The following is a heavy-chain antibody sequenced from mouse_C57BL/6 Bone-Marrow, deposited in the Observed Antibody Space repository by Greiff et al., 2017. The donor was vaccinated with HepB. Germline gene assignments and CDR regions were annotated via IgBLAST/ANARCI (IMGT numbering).Heavy chain of an antibody. CDR2: ISDGGSYT. J-gene: IGHJ3*01. CDR1: GFTFSSYA. V-gene: IGHV5-4*03. D-gene: IGHD1-1*01. Sequence: EVMLVESGGGLVKPGGSLKLSCAASGFTFSSYAMSWVRQTPEKRLEWVATISDGGSYTYYPDNVKGRFTIARDNAKNNLYRQMSHLKYEDTAMYYCARAPYGSSEAWFAYWGQGTLVTVSA. CDR3: ARAPYGSSEAWFAY.